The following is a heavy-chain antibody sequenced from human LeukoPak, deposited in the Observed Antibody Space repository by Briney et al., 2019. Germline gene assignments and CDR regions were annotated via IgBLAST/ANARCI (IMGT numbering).Heavy chain of an antibody. CDR1: GFTFSSYA. J-gene: IGHJ4*02. CDR3: ARGGLLWFGELSGY. Sequence: PGGSLRLSCAASGFTFSSYAMHWVRQAPGKGLEYVSVISSNGGSTYYANSVKGRFTISRDNSKNTLYLQMGSLRAEDMAVYYCARGGLLWFGELSGYWGQGILVTVSS. CDR2: ISSNGGST. D-gene: IGHD3-10*01. V-gene: IGHV3-64*01.